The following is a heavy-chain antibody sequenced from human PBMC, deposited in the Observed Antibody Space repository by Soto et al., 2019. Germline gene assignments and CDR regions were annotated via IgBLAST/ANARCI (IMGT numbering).Heavy chain of an antibody. Sequence: ASVKVSCKASGYTFSDYYIHWVRQAPGQGLEWMGWINPNSGGTKYAPKFQGGVTMTRXTXXTXXXMXLXXLRXGXTAVYYCAREPATAKPEGVDFWGQGTLVTVSS. V-gene: IGHV1-2*02. CDR1: GYTFSDYY. CDR2: INPNSGGT. D-gene: IGHD1-1*01. CDR3: AREPATAKPEGVDF. J-gene: IGHJ4*02.